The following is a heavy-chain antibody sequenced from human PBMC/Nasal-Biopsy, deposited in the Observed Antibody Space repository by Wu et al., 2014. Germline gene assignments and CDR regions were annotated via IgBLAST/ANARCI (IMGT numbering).Heavy chain of an antibody. J-gene: IGHJ4*02. CDR3: TTHSPIQGPFPFDY. D-gene: IGHD5/OR15-5a*01. Sequence: LRLSCAASGLSFSDSAMHWVRQSSGKGLEWVGRIRGETKNYATDYAASVKGRFAISRDDSKKMTFLHLNNLKIEDTAIYYCTTHSPIQGPFPFDYWGQGALGHRLL. CDR1: GLSFSDSA. CDR2: IRGETKNYAT. V-gene: IGHV3-73*01.